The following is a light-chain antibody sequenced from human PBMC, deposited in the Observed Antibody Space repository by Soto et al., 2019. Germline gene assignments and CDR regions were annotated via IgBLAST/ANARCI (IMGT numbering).Light chain of an antibody. V-gene: IGKV3D-11*01. Sequence: DIVLTNYPDTLSSFPGDRVTLSCMASQAVNTRLAWYQHKPGQAPRLLIYLASNRAAGVPARFSGSGSGTDFTLTISDVEPEDFTVYYCHQRQFLPRTFGQGTKVDIK. J-gene: IGKJ1*01. CDR3: HQRQFLPRT. CDR1: QAVNTR. CDR2: LAS.